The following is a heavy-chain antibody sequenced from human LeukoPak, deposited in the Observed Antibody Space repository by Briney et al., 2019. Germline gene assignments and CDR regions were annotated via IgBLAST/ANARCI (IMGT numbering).Heavy chain of an antibody. J-gene: IGHJ4*02. CDR2: IYPGDSDT. CDR3: ARQSPGYDIRIDN. D-gene: IGHD3-9*01. V-gene: IGHV5-51*01. Sequence: GGSLKISCKTSGYRFTTHWIGWGRPRPGKGLEWMGIIYPGDSDTRYNPSFEGQVTISADKSIGTAYLQWSSLKASDTAMYYCARQSPGYDIRIDNGGQGTLVTVSS. CDR1: GYRFTTHW.